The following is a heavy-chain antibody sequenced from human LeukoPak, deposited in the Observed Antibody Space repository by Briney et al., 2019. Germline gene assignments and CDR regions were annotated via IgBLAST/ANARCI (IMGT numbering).Heavy chain of an antibody. J-gene: IGHJ5*02. CDR1: GASITTYF. V-gene: IGHV4-4*08. Sequence: SETLSLTCSVSGASITTYFWGWIRQPPGKGLEWVGYVYSSGTTTYNPSLNSRVTISLDTSKNHLSLKLSSVTAADTAVYYCAREGGDPRWLDPWGQGTLVTVSS. D-gene: IGHD6-25*01. CDR2: VYSSGTT. CDR3: AREGGDPRWLDP.